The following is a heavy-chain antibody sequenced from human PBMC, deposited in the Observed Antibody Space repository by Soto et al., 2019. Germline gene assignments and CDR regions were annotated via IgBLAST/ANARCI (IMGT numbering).Heavy chain of an antibody. D-gene: IGHD6-13*01. Sequence: QVQLVQSGAAVKKPGASVKVSCKASGYTFTSYAMHWVRQDPGQRLEWMGWINAGNGNTKYSQKFQGRVTITRDTSASTDYMELSSLRSEDTAVYYCAYIAAAGTIPDRGMEGCGQGTTVTVSS. J-gene: IGHJ6*02. CDR1: GYTFTSYA. CDR3: AYIAAAGTIPDRGMEG. CDR2: INAGNGNT. V-gene: IGHV1-3*01.